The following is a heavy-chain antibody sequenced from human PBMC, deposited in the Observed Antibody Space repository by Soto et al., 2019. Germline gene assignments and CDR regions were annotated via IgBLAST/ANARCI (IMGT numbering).Heavy chain of an antibody. Sequence: SVKVSCKASGGTFSSYAISWVRQAPGQGPEWMGGIIPIFGTANYAQKFQGRVTITADESTSTAYMELSSLRSEDTAVYYCARAPYYYDSSGYYSFDYWGQGTLVTVSS. CDR3: ARAPYYYDSSGYYSFDY. D-gene: IGHD3-22*01. V-gene: IGHV1-69*13. CDR2: IIPIFGTA. J-gene: IGHJ4*02. CDR1: GGTFSSYA.